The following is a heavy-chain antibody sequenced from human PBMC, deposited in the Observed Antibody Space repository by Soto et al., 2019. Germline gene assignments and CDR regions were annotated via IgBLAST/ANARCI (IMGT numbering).Heavy chain of an antibody. V-gene: IGHV3-23*01. J-gene: IGHJ4*02. CDR3: AKGAGITMIVAVIPPFFDY. D-gene: IGHD3-22*01. Sequence: GGSLRLCCAASGFTFSSYAMSWVRQAPGKGLEWVSAISGSGGSTYYADSVKGRFTISRDNSKNTLYLQMNSLRAEDTAVYYCAKGAGITMIVAVIPPFFDYWGQGT. CDR1: GFTFSSYA. CDR2: ISGSGGST.